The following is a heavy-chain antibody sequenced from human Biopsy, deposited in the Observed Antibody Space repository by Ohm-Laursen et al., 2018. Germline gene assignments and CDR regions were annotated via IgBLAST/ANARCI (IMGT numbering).Heavy chain of an antibody. CDR1: GESFNGYY. CDR2: INHSGRT. D-gene: IGHD2-2*01. CDR3: VRMPHFDY. Sequence: PSDTLSLTCPVYGESFNGYYWSWIRQTPGKGLEWIGEINHSGRTNYNPSLKSRVTISVDTSKNQFSLKVRSVTAADTAVYYCVRMPHFDYWGQGILVTVSS. V-gene: IGHV4-34*01. J-gene: IGHJ4*02.